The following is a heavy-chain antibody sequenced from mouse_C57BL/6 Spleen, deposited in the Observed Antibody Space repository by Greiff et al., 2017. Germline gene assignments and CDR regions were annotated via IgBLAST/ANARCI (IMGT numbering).Heavy chain of an antibody. CDR2: ISYDGSN. Sequence: LLESGPGLVKPSPSLSLSCSVSGYSITSGYYCNWIRQSPGNKLEWMGYISYDGSNNYNPYLKNRISITRDTSKNQSFLKLNSVTTEDTATYYCARYSNYYCDYWGQGTTLTVSS. CDR3: ARYSNYYCDY. CDR1: GYSITSGYY. J-gene: IGHJ2*01. V-gene: IGHV3-6*01. D-gene: IGHD2-5*01.